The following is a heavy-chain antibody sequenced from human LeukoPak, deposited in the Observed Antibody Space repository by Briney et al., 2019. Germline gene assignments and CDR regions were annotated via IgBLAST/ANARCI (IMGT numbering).Heavy chain of an antibody. D-gene: IGHD3-3*01. J-gene: IGHJ5*02. CDR1: GGSFSGYY. CDR3: ARYYDFWSGYYNWFDP. V-gene: IGHV4-59*01. Sequence: SETLSLTCAVYGGSFSGYYWSWIRQPPGKGLEWIGYIYYSGSTNYNPSLKSRVTISVDTSKNQFSLKLSSVTAADTAVYYCARYYDFWSGYYNWFDPWGQGTLVTVSS. CDR2: IYYSGST.